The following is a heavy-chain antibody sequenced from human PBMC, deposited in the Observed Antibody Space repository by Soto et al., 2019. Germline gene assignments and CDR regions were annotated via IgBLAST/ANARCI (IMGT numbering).Heavy chain of an antibody. V-gene: IGHV3-7*03. CDR2: IKQDGSEK. Sequence: GGSLRLSCAASGFTFSSYWMSWVRQAPGKGLEWVANIKQDGSEKYYVDSVKGRFTISRDNAKNSLYLQMNSLRAEDTAVYYCARDQNFLVWGRDAFDIWGQGTMVTVSS. CDR3: ARDQNFLVWGRDAFDI. D-gene: IGHD7-27*01. J-gene: IGHJ3*02. CDR1: GFTFSSYW.